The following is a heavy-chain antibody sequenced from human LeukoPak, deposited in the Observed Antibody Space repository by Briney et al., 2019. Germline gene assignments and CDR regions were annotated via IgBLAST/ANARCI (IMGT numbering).Heavy chain of an antibody. D-gene: IGHD4-17*01. CDR1: GFTFSSSA. V-gene: IGHV3-23*01. J-gene: IGHJ4*02. CDR3: AKGIYGDYVPLDY. CDR2: ISGSGGST. Sequence: PGGSLRLSCAASGFTFSSSAMTWVRQAPGMGLEWVSGISGSGGSTYYADSVKGRFTISRDNSKNTLYLQMNSLRAEDTAVYYCAKGIYGDYVPLDYWGLGTLVTVSS.